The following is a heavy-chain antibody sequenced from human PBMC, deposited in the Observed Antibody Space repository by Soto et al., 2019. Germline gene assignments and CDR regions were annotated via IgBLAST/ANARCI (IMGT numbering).Heavy chain of an antibody. J-gene: IGHJ2*01. V-gene: IGHV3-30-3*01. D-gene: IGHD6-6*01. CDR3: ARESGRGAARPFDL. CDR1: GFTFSSYA. CDR2: ISYDGSNK. Sequence: ESGGGVVQPGRSLRLSCAASGFTFSSYAMHWVRQAPGKGLEWVAVISYDGSNKYYADSVKGRFTISRDNSKNTLYLQMNSLRAEDTAVYYCARESGRGAARPFDLWGRGTLVTVSS.